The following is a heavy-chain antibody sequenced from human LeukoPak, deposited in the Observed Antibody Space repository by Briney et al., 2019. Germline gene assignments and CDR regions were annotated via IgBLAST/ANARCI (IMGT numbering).Heavy chain of an antibody. CDR2: IIPILGIA. Sequence: SVKVSCKASGGTFSSYAISWARQAPGQGLEWMGRIIPILGIANYAQKFQGRVTITADKSTSTAYMELSSLRSEDTAVYYCARDRSSSGWDGLGAFDIWGQGTMVTVSS. D-gene: IGHD6-19*01. CDR3: ARDRSSSGWDGLGAFDI. J-gene: IGHJ3*02. CDR1: GGTFSSYA. V-gene: IGHV1-69*04.